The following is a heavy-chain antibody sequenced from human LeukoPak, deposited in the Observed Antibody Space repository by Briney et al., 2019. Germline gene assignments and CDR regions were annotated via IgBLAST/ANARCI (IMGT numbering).Heavy chain of an antibody. CDR1: GYTFTSYY. Sequence: ASVKVSCKASGYTFTSYYMHWVRQAPGQGLEWMGIINPSGGSTSYAQKFQGRVTMTRDTSTSTVYMELSSLRSEDTAVYYCARIVVVIDDAFDIWGQGTMVTVS. V-gene: IGHV1-46*01. D-gene: IGHD3-22*01. CDR3: ARIVVVIDDAFDI. J-gene: IGHJ3*02. CDR2: INPSGGST.